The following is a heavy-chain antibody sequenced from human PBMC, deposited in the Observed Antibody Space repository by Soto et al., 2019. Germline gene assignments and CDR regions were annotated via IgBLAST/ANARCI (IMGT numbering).Heavy chain of an antibody. CDR2: IYYSGST. D-gene: IGHD3-3*01. CDR3: ARASNFWSGYYLTYFDY. CDR1: GGSISSYY. J-gene: IGHJ4*02. V-gene: IGHV4-59*01. Sequence: SETLSLTCTVSGGSISSYYWSWIRQPPGKGLEWIGYIYYSGSTNYNPSLKSRVTISVDTSKNQFSLKLSSVTAADTAVYYCARASNFWSGYYLTYFDYWGQGTLVTVSS.